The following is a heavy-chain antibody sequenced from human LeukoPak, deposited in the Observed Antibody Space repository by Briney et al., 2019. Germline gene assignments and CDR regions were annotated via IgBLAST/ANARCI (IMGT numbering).Heavy chain of an antibody. CDR1: GFTFSSYA. J-gene: IGHJ4*02. D-gene: IGHD2-15*01. Sequence: HPGGSLRLSCAASGFTFSSYAMSWVRQAPGKGLEWVSAISGSGGSTYYADSVKGRFTISRDNSKNTLYLQMNSLRAEDTAVYYCAKDEGYCSGGSCYSAQETYFDYWGQGTLVTVSS. CDR3: AKDEGYCSGGSCYSAQETYFDY. V-gene: IGHV3-23*01. CDR2: ISGSGGST.